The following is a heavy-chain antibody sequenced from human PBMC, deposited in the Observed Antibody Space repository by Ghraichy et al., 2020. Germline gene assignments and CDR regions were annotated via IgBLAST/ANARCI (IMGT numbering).Heavy chain of an antibody. Sequence: GGSLRLSCVASGFNFSSYPMGWVRQGPGKGLEWVSAITEIGDSAFYADSVKGRFTISRDNSHNTLYLQMNSLTAEDTALYFCSNGGGSSSWSYWGQGTLVTVSS. CDR3: SNGGGSSSWSY. J-gene: IGHJ4*02. V-gene: IGHV3-23*01. CDR2: ITEIGDSA. CDR1: GFNFSSYP. D-gene: IGHD6-13*01.